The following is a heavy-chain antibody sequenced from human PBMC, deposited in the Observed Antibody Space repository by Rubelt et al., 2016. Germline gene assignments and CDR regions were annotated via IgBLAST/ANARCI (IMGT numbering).Heavy chain of an antibody. D-gene: IGHD5-12*01. CDR2: IIPIFGTA. V-gene: IGHV1-69*01. CDR3: AVNIVATILRGSYYGMDV. Sequence: QVQLVQSGAEVKKPGSSVKVSCKASGGTFSSYAISWVRQAPGQVLEWMGGIIPIFGTANYAQKFQGRVTITADESTSTAVMELSSLRSEDTAVYYCAVNIVATILRGSYYGMDVWGQGTTVTVSS. J-gene: IGHJ6*02. CDR1: GGTFSSYA.